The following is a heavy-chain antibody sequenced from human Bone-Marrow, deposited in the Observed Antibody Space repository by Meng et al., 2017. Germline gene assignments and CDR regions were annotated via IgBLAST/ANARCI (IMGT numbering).Heavy chain of an antibody. V-gene: IGHV1-69*13. D-gene: IGHD5-24*01. CDR1: GGTFSSYA. Sequence: SVKVSCKASGGTFSSYAISWVRQAPGQGLEWMGGSIPIFGTANYAQKFQGRVTITADESTSTAYMELSSLRSEDTAVYYCARDSGDGYNFGPLDYWGQGTLVTVSS. J-gene: IGHJ4*02. CDR2: SIPIFGTA. CDR3: ARDSGDGYNFGPLDY.